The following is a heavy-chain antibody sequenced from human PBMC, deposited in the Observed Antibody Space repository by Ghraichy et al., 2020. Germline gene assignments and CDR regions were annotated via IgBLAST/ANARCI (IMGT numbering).Heavy chain of an antibody. CDR3: ARGSPFGDIVEGYGMDV. Sequence: ASVKVSCKASGYTFTSYDINWVRQATGQGLEWMGWMNPNSGNTGYAQKFQGRVTMTRNTSISTAYMELSSLRSEDTAVYYCARGSPFGDIVEGYGMDVWGQGTTVTVSS. D-gene: IGHD3-10*01. CDR2: MNPNSGNT. V-gene: IGHV1-8*01. J-gene: IGHJ6*02. CDR1: GYTFTSYD.